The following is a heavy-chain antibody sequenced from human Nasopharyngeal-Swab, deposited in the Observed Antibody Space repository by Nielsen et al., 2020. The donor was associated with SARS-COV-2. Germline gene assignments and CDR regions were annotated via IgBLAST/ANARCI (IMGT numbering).Heavy chain of an antibody. D-gene: IGHD2-15*01. J-gene: IGHJ6*03. CDR1: GYSFTSYW. CDR3: ARLRREVVGIYYYYYMDV. CDR2: IDPSDSYT. V-gene: IGHV5-10-1*01. Sequence: GGSLRLSCKGSGYSFTSYWISWVRQMSGKGLEWMGRIDPSDSYTNYSPSFQGHVTISADKSISTAYLQWSSLKASDTAMYYCARLRREVVGIYYYYYMDVWGKGTTVTVSS.